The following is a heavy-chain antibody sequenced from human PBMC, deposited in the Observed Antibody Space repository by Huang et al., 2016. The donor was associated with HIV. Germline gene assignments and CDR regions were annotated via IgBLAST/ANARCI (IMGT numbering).Heavy chain of an antibody. J-gene: IGHJ4*02. D-gene: IGHD7-27*01. CDR2: IYYSGST. CDR1: GGSISTGSYS. CDR3: ARRLGNYFFDY. Sequence: QVQLQESGPGLVKPSETLSLNCTVSGGSISTGSYSWGWIRQTPGKGLAWIASIYYSGSTNYNPYLKNRVTISVDTSQNQFSWKLSSVTAADTAIYYCARRLGNYFFDYWGQGTLVTVSS. V-gene: IGHV4-39*01.